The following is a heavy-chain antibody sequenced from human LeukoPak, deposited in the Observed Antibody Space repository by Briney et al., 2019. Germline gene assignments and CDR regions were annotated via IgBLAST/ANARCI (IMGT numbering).Heavy chain of an antibody. Sequence: SETLSLTCAVYGGSFSGYYWSWIRQPPGKGLEWIGEINHSGSTNYNPSLKSRVTISVDTSKNQFSLKLSSVTAADTAVYYCARREWEPTGAFDIWGQGTMVTVSS. D-gene: IGHD1-26*01. CDR3: ARREWEPTGAFDI. V-gene: IGHV4-34*01. CDR1: GGSFSGYY. J-gene: IGHJ3*02. CDR2: INHSGST.